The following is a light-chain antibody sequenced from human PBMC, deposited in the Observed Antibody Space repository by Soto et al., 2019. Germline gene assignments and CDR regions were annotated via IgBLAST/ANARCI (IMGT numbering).Light chain of an antibody. CDR2: DVS. Sequence: QSALTQPASVSGSPGQSITISCTGTSSDVGGYNYVSWYQQHPGKAPKFMIYDVSNRPSGVSNRFSGSKSGNTASLTISGLQAEDXADXXCSSYTTXXTRQIVFGTGTKLTVL. CDR3: SSYTTXXTRQIV. V-gene: IGLV2-14*01. J-gene: IGLJ1*01. CDR1: SSDVGGYNY.